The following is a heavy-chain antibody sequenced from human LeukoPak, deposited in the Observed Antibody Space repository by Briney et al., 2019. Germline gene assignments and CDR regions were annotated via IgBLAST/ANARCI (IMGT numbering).Heavy chain of an antibody. CDR3: AREVQPHCSTTSRSGHY. CDR2: ISPIFGPP. CDR1: GGTFSIYA. D-gene: IGHD2-2*01. J-gene: IGHJ4*02. V-gene: IGHV1-69*05. Sequence: ASVKVSCKASGGTFSIYAMNWVRQAPGQGLEWMGRISPIFGPPIYAQEFQGRITIITDQSTNMAYMELSSLRSEDTAVYYCAREVQPHCSTTSRSGHYWGQGTLVTVSS.